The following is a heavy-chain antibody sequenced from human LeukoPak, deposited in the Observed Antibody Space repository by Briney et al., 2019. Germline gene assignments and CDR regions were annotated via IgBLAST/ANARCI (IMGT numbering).Heavy chain of an antibody. Sequence: PGGSLRLSCAASGFTFSNHAMSWGRQAPGKGLEWVSGISGNGGGTKYADSVKGLFPISRDNSKTTLYLQISSLRAEDTAVYYCARHEVRGATTTFDYWGQGTLVTVSS. CDR2: ISGNGGGT. CDR1: GFTFSNHA. CDR3: ARHEVRGATTTFDY. V-gene: IGHV3-23*01. D-gene: IGHD1-26*01. J-gene: IGHJ4*02.